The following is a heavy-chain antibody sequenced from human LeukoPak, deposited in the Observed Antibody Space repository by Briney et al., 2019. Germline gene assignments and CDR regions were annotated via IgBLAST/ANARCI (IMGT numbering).Heavy chain of an antibody. CDR3: ARQTVVVPAATSYYDFWSGYYVGAFDI. D-gene: IGHD3-3*01. J-gene: IGHJ3*02. CDR1: GFAFDDYG. V-gene: IGHV3-20*04. Sequence: GGSLRLSCAASGFAFDDYGMSWVRQAPGKGLEWVSGINWNGGSTGYADSVKGRFTISRDNAKNSLYLQMNSLRAEDTALYYCARQTVVVPAATSYYDFWSGYYVGAFDIWGQGTMVTVSS. CDR2: INWNGGST.